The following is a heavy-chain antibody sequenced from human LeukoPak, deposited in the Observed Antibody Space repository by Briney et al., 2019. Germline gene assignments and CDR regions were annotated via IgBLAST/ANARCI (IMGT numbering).Heavy chain of an antibody. CDR2: IYYSGST. J-gene: IGHJ3*02. Sequence: SETLSLTCAVYGGCFSGYYWSWIRQPPGKGLEWIGYIYYSGSTNYNPSLKSRVTISVDTSKNQFSLKLSSVTAADTAVYYCARDLQRAFDIWGQGTMVTVSS. D-gene: IGHD4-11*01. V-gene: IGHV4-59*01. CDR3: ARDLQRAFDI. CDR1: GGCFSGYY.